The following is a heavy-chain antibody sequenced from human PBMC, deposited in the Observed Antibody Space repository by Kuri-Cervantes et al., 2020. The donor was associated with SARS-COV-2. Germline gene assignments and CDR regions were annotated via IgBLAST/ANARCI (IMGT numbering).Heavy chain of an antibody. V-gene: IGHV4-59*11. CDR3: AREGWNDPRFDY. CDR1: GGSISSHY. D-gene: IGHD1-1*01. J-gene: IGHJ4*02. CDR2: IYYSGST. Sequence: SETLSLTCTVSGGSISSHYWSWIRQPPGKGLEWIGYIYYSGSTNYNPSLKSRVTISVDTSKNQFSLKLSSVTAADTAVYYCAREGWNDPRFDYWGQGTLVTVSS.